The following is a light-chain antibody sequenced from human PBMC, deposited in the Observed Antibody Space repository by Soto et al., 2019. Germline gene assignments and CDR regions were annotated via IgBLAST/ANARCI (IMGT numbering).Light chain of an antibody. CDR2: GAS. CDR1: QSLTGSY. J-gene: IGKJ3*01. Sequence: ELVLTQAPGPLSLSPAERPTLSCSASQSLTGSYFAWYQQKPGQDTRLLIYGASSRASGIPDRFRCSRSGTDFTLTIRRMEPEAFAGDYRQQDGSSSPVIFGPGTKVYIK. V-gene: IGKV3-20*01. CDR3: QQDGSSSPVI.